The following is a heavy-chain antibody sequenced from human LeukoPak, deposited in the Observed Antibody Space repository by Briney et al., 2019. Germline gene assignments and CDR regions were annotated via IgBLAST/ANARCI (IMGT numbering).Heavy chain of an antibody. CDR2: IKPDGSDT. CDR1: GFTFTTHW. V-gene: IGHV3-74*01. Sequence: GGSLRLSCGASGFTFTTHWIHWVRQAPGKGLVWVSRIKPDGSDTNYADSVKGRFTISRDNAKNTLYLQMNSLRAEDTAVYYCAKDRPSTIFGVVTLYNWFDPWGQGTLVTVSS. D-gene: IGHD3-3*01. CDR3: AKDRPSTIFGVVTLYNWFDP. J-gene: IGHJ5*02.